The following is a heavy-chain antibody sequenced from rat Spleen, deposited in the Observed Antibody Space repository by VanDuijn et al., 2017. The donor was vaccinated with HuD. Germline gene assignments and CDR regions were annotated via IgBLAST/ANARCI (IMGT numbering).Heavy chain of an antibody. CDR2: IIYDGSRT. D-gene: IGHD1-4*01. V-gene: IGHV5S10*01. CDR3: ATHPTRVSHYFDY. CDR1: GFTFSDYN. Sequence: EVQLVESGGGLVQPGRSLKLSCAASGFTFSDYNMAWVRQAPKKGLEWVATIIYDGSRTYYRDSVKGRFTISRDNAKSTLYLQMDSLRSEDTATYYCATHPTRVSHYFDYWGQGVMVTVSS. J-gene: IGHJ2*01.